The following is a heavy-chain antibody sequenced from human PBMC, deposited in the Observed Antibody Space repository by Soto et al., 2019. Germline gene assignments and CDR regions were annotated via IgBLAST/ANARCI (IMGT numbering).Heavy chain of an antibody. D-gene: IGHD3-10*01. CDR1: GVSISSSNL. V-gene: IGHV4-4*02. Sequence: SETLSLTCAVSGVSISSSNLWSWARQPPGKGLEWIGEIYHSGSTNYNPSLQSRVTILVDKSTNQFSLDLSSVTAADTAVYYCAKGARVYYGSGSYFDHWGQGTLVTVSS. J-gene: IGHJ4*02. CDR2: IYHSGST. CDR3: AKGARVYYGSGSYFDH.